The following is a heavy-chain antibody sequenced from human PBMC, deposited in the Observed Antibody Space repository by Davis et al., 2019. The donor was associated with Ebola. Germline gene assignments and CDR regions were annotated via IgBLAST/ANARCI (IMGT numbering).Heavy chain of an antibody. CDR1: GGSVSSGGYY. D-gene: IGHD1-26*01. CDR2: FGTSGDT. J-gene: IGHJ3*02. CDR3: AKDTSNIWFDI. V-gene: IGHV3-23*01. Sequence: PSETLSLTCTVSGGSVSSGGYYWSWVRQAPGKGLEWVSTFGTSGDTFYADSVKGRFTISRDNSKNTLYLQMNGLRVDDTAIYYCAKDTSNIWFDIWGQGTMVTVSS.